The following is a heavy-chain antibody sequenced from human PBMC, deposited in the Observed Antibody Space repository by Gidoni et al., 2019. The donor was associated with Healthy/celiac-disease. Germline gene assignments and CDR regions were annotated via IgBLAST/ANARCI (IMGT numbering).Heavy chain of an antibody. CDR3: ASGGYYYGSGSKYYGMDV. D-gene: IGHD3-10*01. Sequence: QVQLVESGGGVVLPGGSLRLSCAASGFTFSSYGMHWVRQAPGKGLEWVAFIRYDGSNKSYADSVKGRFTISRDNSKNTLYLQMNSLRAEDTAVYYCASGGYYYGSGSKYYGMDVWGQGTTVTVS. CDR2: IRYDGSNK. V-gene: IGHV3-30*02. CDR1: GFTFSSYG. J-gene: IGHJ6*02.